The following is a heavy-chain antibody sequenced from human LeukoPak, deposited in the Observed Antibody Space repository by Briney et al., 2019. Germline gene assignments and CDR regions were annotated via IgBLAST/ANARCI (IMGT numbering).Heavy chain of an antibody. D-gene: IGHD5-18*01. CDR1: GGSFSGYY. J-gene: IGHJ4*01. Sequence: SETLSLTCAVYGGSFSGYYWSWIRQPPGKGLEWIGEINHSGSTNYNPSLKSRVTISVDTSKNQFSLKLSSVTAADTAVYYCARKPWIQLWFFFDYWGQGTLVTVSS. CDR3: ARKPWIQLWFFFDY. CDR2: INHSGST. V-gene: IGHV4-34*01.